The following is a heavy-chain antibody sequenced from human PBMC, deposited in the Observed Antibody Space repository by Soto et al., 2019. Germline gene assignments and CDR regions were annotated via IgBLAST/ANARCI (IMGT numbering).Heavy chain of an antibody. CDR3: ARGSTSSSRLGWLDP. J-gene: IGHJ5*02. CDR2: INPRDGDT. CDR1: GYTFISYY. D-gene: IGHD2-2*01. Sequence: QAQVVQSGAEVKKPGASVKVTCQASGYTFISYYVHWVRQAPGQWLEWMGMINPRDGDTKFAQNFQRRVTMTRDTSTSTVDMELSSLRSEDTAVYYCARGSTSSSRLGWLDPWGQGTQVTVSS. V-gene: IGHV1-46*01.